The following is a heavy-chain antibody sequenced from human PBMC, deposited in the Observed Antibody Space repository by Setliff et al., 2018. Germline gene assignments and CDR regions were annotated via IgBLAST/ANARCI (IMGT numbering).Heavy chain of an antibody. CDR2: FNRTRKI. Sequence: PSETLSLTCEVSGGSFSDYYWSWIRQSPGKGLEWLGDFNRTRKIDYSPSLKSRLTISVDTSKKQSSLHLNSVTAADTAMYYCAGGGRYCGGDCYQDDGFDIWGQGTMVTVSS. CDR3: AGGGRYCGGDCYQDDGFDI. D-gene: IGHD2-21*02. J-gene: IGHJ3*02. V-gene: IGHV4-34*01. CDR1: GGSFSDYY.